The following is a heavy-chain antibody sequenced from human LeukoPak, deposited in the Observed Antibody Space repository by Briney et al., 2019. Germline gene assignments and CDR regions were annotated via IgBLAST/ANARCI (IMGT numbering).Heavy chain of an antibody. Sequence: AGGSLRLSCAASGFTFSSYAMSWVRQAPGKGLEWVSAISGSGGSTYYADSVKGRFTISRDNSKNTLYLQMNSLRAEDTAVYYCAKDPGSGIIYYFDYWGQGTLVTVSS. CDR1: GFTFSSYA. J-gene: IGHJ4*02. CDR3: AKDPGSGIIYYFDY. V-gene: IGHV3-23*01. CDR2: ISGSGGST. D-gene: IGHD1-26*01.